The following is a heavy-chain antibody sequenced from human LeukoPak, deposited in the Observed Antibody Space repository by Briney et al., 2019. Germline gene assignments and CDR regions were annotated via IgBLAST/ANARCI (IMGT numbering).Heavy chain of an antibody. CDR3: AKELTYYYDSSGYAGPFDY. J-gene: IGHJ4*02. D-gene: IGHD3-22*01. CDR2: ISWNRGSI. Sequence: PGRSLRLSCAASGFTFDDYAMHWVRQAPGKGLEWVSGISWNRGSIVYADSVKGRFTISRDNAKNSLYLQMNSLRAEDTALYYCAKELTYYYDSSGYAGPFDYWGQGTLVTVSS. V-gene: IGHV3-9*01. CDR1: GFTFDDYA.